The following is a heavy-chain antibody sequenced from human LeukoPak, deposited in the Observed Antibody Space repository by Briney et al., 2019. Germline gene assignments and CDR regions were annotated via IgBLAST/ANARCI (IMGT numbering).Heavy chain of an antibody. CDR1: GVTFSSHG. V-gene: IGHV3-21*01. CDR3: ATLLRASYYDILTGHDAFDI. D-gene: IGHD3-9*01. Sequence: GGSLRLSRAASGVTFSSHGMNYVRPAPGKGLEWFSSISNSSSYIYYADSVKGRFTISRDNAKNSLYLQMNSLRAEDTAVYYCATLLRASYYDILTGHDAFDIWGQGTMVTVSS. J-gene: IGHJ3*02. CDR2: ISNSSSYI.